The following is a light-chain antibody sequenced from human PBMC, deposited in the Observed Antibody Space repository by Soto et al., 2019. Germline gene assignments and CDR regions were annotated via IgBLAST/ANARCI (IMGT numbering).Light chain of an antibody. Sequence: QSALTQPPSASGSPGQSVAISCTGTAIDIGGYTFVSWYQQHPGKAPRLLIYDDNKRPSGVPDRFSGSKSGNTASLTVSGLQAEDEADYYCSAHGGTNPYVFGTGTKVTVL. CDR1: AIDIGGYTF. CDR2: DDN. V-gene: IGLV2-8*01. CDR3: SAHGGTNPYV. J-gene: IGLJ1*01.